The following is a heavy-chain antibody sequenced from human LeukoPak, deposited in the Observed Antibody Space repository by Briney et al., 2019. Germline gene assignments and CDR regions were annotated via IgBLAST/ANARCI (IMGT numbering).Heavy chain of an antibody. CDR2: INHSGST. CDR3: ARTPYSRSFVDY. D-gene: IGHD2-15*01. CDR1: GGSFSGYY. V-gene: IGHV4-34*01. J-gene: IGHJ4*02. Sequence: PSETLSLTCAVYGGSFSGYYWSWIRQPPGKGLEWIGEINHSGSTNYNPSIKSRVTISVDTSKNQFSLKLSSVTAADTAVYYCARTPYSRSFVDYWGQGTLVTVSS.